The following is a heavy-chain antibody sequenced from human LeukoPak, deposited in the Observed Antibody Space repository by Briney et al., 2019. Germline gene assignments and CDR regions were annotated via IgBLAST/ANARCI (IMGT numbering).Heavy chain of an antibody. D-gene: IGHD6-19*01. Sequence: GSLRLSCAASGFIFSSYAMSWVRQAPGKGLEWVSAISGSGGSTYYADSVKGRFTISRDNSKNTPYLQMNSLRAEDTAVYYCAKVGSSGWPTPFDYWGQGTLVTVSS. J-gene: IGHJ4*02. CDR1: GFIFSSYA. V-gene: IGHV3-23*01. CDR2: ISGSGGST. CDR3: AKVGSSGWPTPFDY.